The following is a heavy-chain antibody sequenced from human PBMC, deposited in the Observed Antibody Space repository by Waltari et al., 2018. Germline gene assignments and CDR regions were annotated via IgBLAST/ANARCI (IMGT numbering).Heavy chain of an antibody. Sequence: QVQLQESGPGLVKPSQTLSLTCTVSGGSISSGSYYWSWIRQPAGKGLEWIGRIYTNGGTNYNPSLKSRVTISVDTSKNQFSLKLSSVTAADTAVYYCARDLRVGAMYYFDYWGQGTLVTVSS. V-gene: IGHV4-61*02. CDR2: IYTNGGT. CDR3: ARDLRVGAMYYFDY. J-gene: IGHJ4*02. CDR1: GGSISSGSYY. D-gene: IGHD1-26*01.